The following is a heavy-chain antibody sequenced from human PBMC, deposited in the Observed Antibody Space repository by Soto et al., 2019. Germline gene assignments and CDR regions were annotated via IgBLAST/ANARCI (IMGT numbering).Heavy chain of an antibody. Sequence: QITLKESGPTLVKPTQTLTLTCNFSGFSLSTSGVGVGWFRQPPGKALEWLGLIYWNDDKRYSPSLHSRLTSTNDTSKNQVVLTMTNMDPVDTATYYCAQVIAVAGEVGYFQHWGQGTLVTVSS. CDR1: GFSLSTSGVG. CDR2: IYWNDDK. J-gene: IGHJ1*01. CDR3: AQVIAVAGEVGYFQH. V-gene: IGHV2-5*01. D-gene: IGHD6-19*01.